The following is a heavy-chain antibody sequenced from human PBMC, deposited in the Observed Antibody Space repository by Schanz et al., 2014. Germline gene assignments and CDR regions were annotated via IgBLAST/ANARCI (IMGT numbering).Heavy chain of an antibody. CDR1: GFTFSDYS. CDR3: ARDHTTESYYSAGPPIDY. CDR2: IGNGGVTI. V-gene: IGHV3-48*04. D-gene: IGHD1-26*01. Sequence: EVQLVESGGGWVQPGGSLRLSCAASGFTFSDYSMNWVRQAPGKGPEWVSYIGNGGVTIYYADSVKGRFTISRDNSKNSLYLQMNSLRAEDTAVYYCARDHTTESYYSAGPPIDYWGQGTLLTVSS. J-gene: IGHJ4*02.